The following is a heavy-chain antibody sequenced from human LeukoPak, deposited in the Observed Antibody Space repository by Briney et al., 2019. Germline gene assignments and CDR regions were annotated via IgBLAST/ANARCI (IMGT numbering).Heavy chain of an antibody. CDR3: AKDLYYYDSSGQYH. CDR2: ISYDGRTE. D-gene: IGHD3-22*01. CDR1: GYTFSGYA. V-gene: IGHV3-30*18. Sequence: GGSLRLSCAASGYTFSGYAIHWVRQAPGKGLEWVAVISYDGRTEYYADSVKGRFTISRDNSKNTLYLQMNSLRAEDTAVYYCAKDLYYYDSSGQYHWGQGTLVTVSS. J-gene: IGHJ5*02.